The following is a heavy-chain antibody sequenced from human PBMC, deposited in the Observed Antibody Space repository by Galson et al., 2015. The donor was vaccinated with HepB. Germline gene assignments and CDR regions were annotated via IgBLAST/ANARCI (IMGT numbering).Heavy chain of an antibody. Sequence: SVKVSCKASGYTFTIYGLNWLRQAPGQGLEWMGWISAYNGNTNYAQKFQGRVTMTTDTSTSTAYMEVRSLRADDTAVYYCARVLDRGYSYGFGGYWGQGTLVIVSS. D-gene: IGHD5-18*01. CDR2: ISAYNGNT. J-gene: IGHJ4*02. CDR3: ARVLDRGYSYGFGGY. V-gene: IGHV1-18*04. CDR1: GYTFTIYG.